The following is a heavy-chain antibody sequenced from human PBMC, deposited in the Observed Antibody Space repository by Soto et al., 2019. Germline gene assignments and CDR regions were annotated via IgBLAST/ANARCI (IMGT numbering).Heavy chain of an antibody. CDR1: GGSISSSSYY. D-gene: IGHD3-10*01. Sequence: QLQLQESGPGLVKPSETLSLTCTVSGGSISSSSYYWGWIRQPPGKGLEWIGSIYYSGSTYYNPSLKSRVTLSVDTSKNQFSLTLSSVTAADTAVYYCARRITMVRGVIDDAFDIWGQGTMVTVSS. CDR2: IYYSGST. V-gene: IGHV4-39*01. J-gene: IGHJ3*02. CDR3: ARRITMVRGVIDDAFDI.